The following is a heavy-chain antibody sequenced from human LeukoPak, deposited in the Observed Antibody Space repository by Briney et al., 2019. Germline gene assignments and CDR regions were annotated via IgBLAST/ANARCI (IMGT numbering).Heavy chain of an antibody. V-gene: IGHV1-18*01. Sequence: ASVKVSCKASGYTFTSYDINWVRQATGQGLEWMGWMNPNSGNTNYAQKLQGRVTMTTDTSTSTAYMELRSLRSDDTAVYYCARIRRVGATRSPPHDAFDIWGQGTMVTVSS. J-gene: IGHJ3*02. CDR2: MNPNSGNT. CDR3: ARIRRVGATRSPPHDAFDI. CDR1: GYTFTSYD. D-gene: IGHD1-26*01.